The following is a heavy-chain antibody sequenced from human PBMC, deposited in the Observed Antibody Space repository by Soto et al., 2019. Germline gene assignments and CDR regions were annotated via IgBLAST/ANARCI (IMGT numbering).Heavy chain of an antibody. J-gene: IGHJ6*02. D-gene: IGHD3-16*02. Sequence: EVQLVESGGGLVQPGGSLRLSCAASEFTFNNYWMHWVRQVPGKGLEWVSGINTDGSTTNYADSVMGRFNISRDNADNTVYLQMNSLRAEDTAVYYCARGIYLKYGLDVWGQGATVTVSS. CDR2: INTDGSTT. CDR3: ARGIYLKYGLDV. CDR1: EFTFNNYW. V-gene: IGHV3-74*01.